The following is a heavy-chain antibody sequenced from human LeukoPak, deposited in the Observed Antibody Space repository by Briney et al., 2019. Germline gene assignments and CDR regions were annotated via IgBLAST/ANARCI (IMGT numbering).Heavy chain of an antibody. Sequence: GGSLRLSCAASGFLFSDYGFHWVRQTPGKGLEWVALIRHDGSNEFYVDSVKGRFATSRDNSQSTVHLQMNSLRVEHTDIYYCARDWGRGTSGSGWYNWFDPWGQGTLVTVSS. J-gene: IGHJ5*02. V-gene: IGHV3-30*02. CDR1: GFLFSDYG. CDR2: IRHDGSNE. CDR3: ARDWGRGTSGSGWYNWFDP. D-gene: IGHD6-19*01.